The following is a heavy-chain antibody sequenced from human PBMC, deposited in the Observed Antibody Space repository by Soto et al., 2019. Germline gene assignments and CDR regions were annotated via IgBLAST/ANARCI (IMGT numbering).Heavy chain of an antibody. CDR3: ARDAASLYSTTPTSMDV. D-gene: IGHD6-13*01. J-gene: IGHJ6*03. CDR1: GYTFTSYY. CDR2: INPSGGST. V-gene: IGHV1-46*03. Sequence: ASVKVSCKASGYTFTSYYMHWVRQAPGQGLEWMGIINPSGGSTSYAQKFQGRVTMTRDTSTSTVYMELSSLRSEDTAVYYCARDAASLYSTTPTSMDVWAKRTTVTVSS.